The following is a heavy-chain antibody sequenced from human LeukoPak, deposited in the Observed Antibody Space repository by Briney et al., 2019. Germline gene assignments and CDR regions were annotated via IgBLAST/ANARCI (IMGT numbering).Heavy chain of an antibody. V-gene: IGHV3-23*01. CDR2: ISGSGDST. D-gene: IGHD5-18*01. J-gene: IGHJ4*02. Sequence: GGSLRLSCAASGFRFSSYGMSWVRQAPGKGLDWVSSISGSGDSTYYADSVKGRFTISRDNSKNTLYLQMNSLRAEDTAVYYCAKDTPQVLDTAMVTKPYFDYWGQGTLVTVSS. CDR1: GFRFSSYG. CDR3: AKDTPQVLDTAMVTKPYFDY.